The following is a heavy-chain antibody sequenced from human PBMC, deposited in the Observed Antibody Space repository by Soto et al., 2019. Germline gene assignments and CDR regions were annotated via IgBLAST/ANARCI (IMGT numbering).Heavy chain of an antibody. J-gene: IGHJ4*02. Sequence: GGSLRLSCAASGFTFSSYGMHWVRQAPGKGLEWVAVISYDGSNKYYADSVKGRFTISRDNSKNTLYLQMNSLRAEDTAVYYCAKDGDYWRMATNYYFDYWGQGTLVTVSS. CDR1: GFTFSSYG. CDR3: AKDGDYWRMATNYYFDY. V-gene: IGHV3-30*18. D-gene: IGHD4-17*01. CDR2: ISYDGSNK.